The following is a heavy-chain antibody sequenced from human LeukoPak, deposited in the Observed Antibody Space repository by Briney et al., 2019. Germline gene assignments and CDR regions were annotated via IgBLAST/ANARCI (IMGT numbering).Heavy chain of an antibody. J-gene: IGHJ4*02. CDR3: AVDRRFKIFDY. Sequence: PGGSLRLSCATSGVAFSNVWMYSVRQAPGKGREWGASIKPDASEDFYADSVKGRFNISRDNAKNSLFLQMPNMKAEDTAVYYCAVDRRFKIFDYSGQGTLVTVSS. D-gene: IGHD5-24*01. V-gene: IGHV3-7*01. CDR2: IKPDASED. CDR1: GVAFSNVW.